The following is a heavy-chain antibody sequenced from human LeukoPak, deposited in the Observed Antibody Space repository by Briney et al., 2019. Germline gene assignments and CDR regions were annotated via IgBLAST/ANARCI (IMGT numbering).Heavy chain of an antibody. D-gene: IGHD1-26*01. CDR3: ARVVRGATGSDY. CDR1: GASISDYY. V-gene: IGHV4-59*01. J-gene: IGHJ4*02. Sequence: SATLSLTCTVSGASISDYYWSWIRQPPGKGLEWIGYIYYSGSTNYNPSLKSRVTLSVDTSKNQFSMKLSSVTAADTAVYYCARVVRGATGSDYWGQGTLVTVSS. CDR2: IYYSGST.